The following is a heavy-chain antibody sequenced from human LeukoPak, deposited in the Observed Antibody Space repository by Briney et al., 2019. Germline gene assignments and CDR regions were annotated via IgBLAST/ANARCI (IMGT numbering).Heavy chain of an antibody. CDR3: ARGGDYGGPLGF. J-gene: IGHJ4*02. V-gene: IGHV4-4*09. CDR1: GGPISSYY. CDR2: IYSSGST. Sequence: KPSETLSLTCTVSGGPISSYYWTWIRQPPGKGLEWIGCIYSSGSTNYNPSLKSRLTISLDTSKNQFSLKLTSVTAADTAVYYCARGGDYGGPLGFWGQGTLVTVSS. D-gene: IGHD4/OR15-4a*01.